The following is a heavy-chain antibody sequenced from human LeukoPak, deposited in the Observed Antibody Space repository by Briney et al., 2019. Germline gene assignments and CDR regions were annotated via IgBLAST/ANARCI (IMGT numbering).Heavy chain of an antibody. CDR2: INHSGST. J-gene: IGHJ4*02. Sequence: KPSETLSLTCAVYGGSFGGYYWSWIRQPPGKGLDWIGEINHSGSTSYNPSLKSRVTISVDTSKNQFSLKLSPVTAADTAVYYCARGGDSSGYYDLDYWGQGTLVTVSS. V-gene: IGHV4-34*01. CDR3: ARGGDSSGYYDLDY. D-gene: IGHD3-22*01. CDR1: GGSFGGYY.